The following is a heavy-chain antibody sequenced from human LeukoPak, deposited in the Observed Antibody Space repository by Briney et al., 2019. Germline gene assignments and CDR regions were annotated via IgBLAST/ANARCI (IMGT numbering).Heavy chain of an antibody. CDR1: GFIFSGYG. D-gene: IGHD3-10*01. Sequence: PGGSLRLPCAASGFIFSGYGMHWVRRAPAKGLEWVALIAHDESTIHYADSVKGRFTISRDNSKNTLYLQMNNLRVEDTAIYYCAKDRIVISFGDVSKHWGQGTLVTVSS. J-gene: IGHJ1*01. CDR3: AKDRIVISFGDVSKH. CDR2: IAHDESTI. V-gene: IGHV3-30*18.